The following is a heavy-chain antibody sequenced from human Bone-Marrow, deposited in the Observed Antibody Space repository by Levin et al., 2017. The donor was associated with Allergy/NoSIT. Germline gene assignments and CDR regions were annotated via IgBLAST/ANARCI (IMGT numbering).Heavy chain of an antibody. J-gene: IGHJ4*02. Sequence: GESLKISCAASGLIFSSYWMTWVRQSPGKGLEWVANIKQDGREKNYVDSVKGRFTISRDNTKNSLYMQMNSLRADDTAVYYCASYTDGWYVSHWGQGTLVTVSS. CDR1: GLIFSSYW. CDR2: IKQDGREK. V-gene: IGHV3-7*01. CDR3: ASYTDGWYVSH. D-gene: IGHD6-19*01.